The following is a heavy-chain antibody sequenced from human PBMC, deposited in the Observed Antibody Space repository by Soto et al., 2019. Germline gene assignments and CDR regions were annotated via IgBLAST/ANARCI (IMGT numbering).Heavy chain of an antibody. D-gene: IGHD3-22*01. J-gene: IGHJ3*02. CDR1: GGSISSYY. Sequence: QVQLQESGPGLVKPSETLSLTCTVSGGSISSYYWSWIRQPPGKGLEWIGYIYYSGSTNYNPSLKSRVTISVDTSKNQFSRKLSSVTAADTAVYYCARGGYYDSSGYYDDAFDIWGQGTMVTVSS. CDR2: IYYSGST. CDR3: ARGGYYDSSGYYDDAFDI. V-gene: IGHV4-59*01.